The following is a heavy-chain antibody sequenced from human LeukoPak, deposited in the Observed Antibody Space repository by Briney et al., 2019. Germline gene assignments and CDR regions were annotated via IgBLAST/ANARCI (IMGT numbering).Heavy chain of an antibody. V-gene: IGHV1-2*02. CDR3: ARDGLLGIPFDC. CDR1: GYTFTGYY. J-gene: IGHJ4*02. Sequence: ASVKVSCKASGYTFTGYYIHWVRQAPGQGLEWMGWINPNTDGTNYAQKFQGRVTMTRDTSISTAYMELSRLRSDDTAVYYCARDGLLGIPFDCWGQGTLVTVCS. D-gene: IGHD7-27*01. CDR2: INPNTDGT.